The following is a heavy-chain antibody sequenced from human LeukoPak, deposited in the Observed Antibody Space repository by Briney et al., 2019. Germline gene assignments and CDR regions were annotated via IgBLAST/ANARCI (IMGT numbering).Heavy chain of an antibody. CDR3: TTAGYFDWLSYYFDY. J-gene: IGHJ4*02. CDR2: IKSKTVGGTT. Sequence: GGSLRLSCAASGFTFSNAWMSWVRQAPGKGLEWVGRIKSKTVGGTTDYAAPVKGRFTISRDDSKNTLYLQMNSLKTEDTAVYYCTTAGYFDWLSYYFDYWGQGTLVTVSS. CDR1: GFTFSNAW. D-gene: IGHD3-9*01. V-gene: IGHV3-15*01.